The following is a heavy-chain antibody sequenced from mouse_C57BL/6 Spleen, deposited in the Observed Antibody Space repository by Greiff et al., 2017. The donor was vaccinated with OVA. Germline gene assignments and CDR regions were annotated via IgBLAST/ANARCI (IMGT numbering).Heavy chain of an antibody. CDR1: GFTFSSYG. CDR3: ARLLTGLGYFDV. CDR2: ISSGGSYT. J-gene: IGHJ1*03. Sequence: EVKLMESGGDLVKPGGSLKLSCAASGFTFSSYGMSWVRQTPDKRLEWVATISSGGSYTYYPDSVKGRFTISRDNAKNTLYLQMSSLKSEDTAMYYCARLLTGLGYFDVWGTGTTVTVSS. D-gene: IGHD4-1*01. V-gene: IGHV5-6*01.